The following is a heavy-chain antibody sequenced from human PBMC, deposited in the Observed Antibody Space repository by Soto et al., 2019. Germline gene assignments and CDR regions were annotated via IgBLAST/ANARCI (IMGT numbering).Heavy chain of an antibody. CDR2: VHYSGSV. CDR1: GGSNSFDHYH. Sequence: QVQLQQSGPGLVKPSQTLSLTCTVSGGSNSFDHYHWTWIRQPPGKGLEWIGYVHYSGSVLYNPSLQSRVSISVDTSKNQFSLKLSSVTAADTAVYFCAREDDGGDRDYYGLDVWGQGTTVTVSS. J-gene: IGHJ6*02. D-gene: IGHD2-21*02. CDR3: AREDDGGDRDYYGLDV. V-gene: IGHV4-30-4*01.